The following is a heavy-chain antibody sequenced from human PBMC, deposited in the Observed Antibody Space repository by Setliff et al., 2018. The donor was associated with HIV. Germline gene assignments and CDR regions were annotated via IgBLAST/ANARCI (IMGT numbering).Heavy chain of an antibody. J-gene: IGHJ4*02. Sequence: GGSLRLSCAASGFTFNTYGMNWVRQRPGKGLEWVSCIDGSGDITLYADSVKGRFTIPRDNSRNTVYLQMSSLRVEDTAVYYCRAAVGGTSYFDFWGQGTLVTVSS. D-gene: IGHD6-13*01. V-gene: IGHV3-23*01. CDR2: IDGSGDIT. CDR3: RAAVGGTSYFDF. CDR1: GFTFNTYG.